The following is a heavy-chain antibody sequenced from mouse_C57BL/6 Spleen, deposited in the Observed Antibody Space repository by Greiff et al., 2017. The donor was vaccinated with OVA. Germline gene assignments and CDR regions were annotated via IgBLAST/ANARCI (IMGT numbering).Heavy chain of an antibody. CDR1: GYTFTSYW. V-gene: IGHV1-61*01. D-gene: IGHD2-5*01. CDR2: IYPSDSET. Sequence: QVQLQQPGAELVRPGSSVKLSCKASGYTFTSYWMDWVKQRPGQGLEWIGNIYPSDSETHYNQKFKDKATLTVDKSSSTAYMQLSSLTSEDSACYYCARGDYSKGFDYWGQGTTLTVSS. J-gene: IGHJ2*01. CDR3: ARGDYSKGFDY.